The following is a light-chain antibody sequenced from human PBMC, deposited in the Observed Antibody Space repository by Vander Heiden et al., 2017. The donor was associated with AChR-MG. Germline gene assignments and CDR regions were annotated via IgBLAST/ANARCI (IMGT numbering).Light chain of an antibody. CDR2: GAS. CDR3: QQLNNAPLALT. J-gene: IGKJ4*01. Sequence: EIVMTQSPATLSVSPGASAPLSCRASQSVSSNLDWYQQKPGQAPRLLIYGASIRATGIPARFSGSGSGTEFTLTISSRQSEDFAVYYCQQLNNAPLALTFGGGTKVEIK. V-gene: IGKV3-15*01. CDR1: QSVSSN.